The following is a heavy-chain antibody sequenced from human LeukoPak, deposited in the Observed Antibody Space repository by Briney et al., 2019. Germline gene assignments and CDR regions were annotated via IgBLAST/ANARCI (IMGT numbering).Heavy chain of an antibody. J-gene: IGHJ4*02. Sequence: GGSLRLSCTAAGFTFGDYAMSWVRQAPGKGLEWVGFIRRKAYGGTTEYAASVKGRFTISGDDSKSIAYLQMNSLKTEDTAVYYCTRVTLDCSSTSCYYFDYWGQGTLVTVSS. D-gene: IGHD2-2*01. V-gene: IGHV3-49*04. CDR3: TRVTLDCSSTSCYYFDY. CDR1: GFTFGDYA. CDR2: IRRKAYGGTT.